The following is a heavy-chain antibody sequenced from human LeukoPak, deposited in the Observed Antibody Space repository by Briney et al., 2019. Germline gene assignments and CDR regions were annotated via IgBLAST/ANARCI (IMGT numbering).Heavy chain of an antibody. CDR1: GYTFTTYY. V-gene: IGHV1-46*01. CDR3: ARDLGAQYSPFLLPDVNWFDP. J-gene: IGHJ5*02. D-gene: IGHD5-12*01. CDR2: INPSGGST. Sequence: ASVKVSCKASGYTFTTYYMHWVRQAAGQGLEWMGIINPSGGSTGYAQKFQGRVTVTRDTSTSTVYMELSSLRSEDTAVYYCARDLGAQYSPFLLPDVNWFDPWGQGTLVTVSS.